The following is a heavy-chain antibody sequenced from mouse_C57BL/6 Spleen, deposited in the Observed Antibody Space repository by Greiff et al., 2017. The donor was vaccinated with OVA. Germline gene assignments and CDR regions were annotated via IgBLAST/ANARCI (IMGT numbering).Heavy chain of an antibody. CDR3: ARLEYYYGSSYDWFAY. Sequence: VQLQQSGPELVKPGASVKIPCKASGYTFTDYNMDWVKQSHGKSLEWIGDINPNNGGTIYNQKFKGKATLTVDKSSSTAYMELRSLTSEDTAVYYCARLEYYYGSSYDWFAYWGQGTLVTVSA. D-gene: IGHD1-1*01. CDR1: GYTFTDYN. V-gene: IGHV1-18*01. CDR2: INPNNGGT. J-gene: IGHJ3*01.